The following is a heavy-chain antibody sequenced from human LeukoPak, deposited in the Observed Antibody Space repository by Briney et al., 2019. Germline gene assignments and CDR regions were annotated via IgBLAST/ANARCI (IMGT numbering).Heavy chain of an antibody. CDR1: GSTFSSYA. V-gene: IGHV3-7*01. CDR3: ARRSTVSVTDY. J-gene: IGHJ4*02. Sequence: GGSLRLSCAASGSTFSSYAMSWVRQAPGKGLEWVANIKKDGSEIYYADSVKGRFTISRDNAKNSLFLQMNSLRAEDTALYYCARRSTVSVTDYWGQGTLVIVSS. D-gene: IGHD5/OR15-5a*01. CDR2: IKKDGSEI.